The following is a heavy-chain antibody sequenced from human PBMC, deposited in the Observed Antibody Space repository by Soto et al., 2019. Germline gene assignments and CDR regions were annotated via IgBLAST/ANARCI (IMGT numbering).Heavy chain of an antibody. CDR2: IKSKTHGGTT. V-gene: IGHV3-15*01. D-gene: IGHD6-19*01. Sequence: EVQLVESGGGLVKPGGSLRLSCAAAGFTFSNAWMSWVRQAPGNGLEWVGRIKSKTHGGTTDYAAPVKGRFTISRDDSKKALYLQMNSLKNEDTAVYYCTTERSSGPTDYWGQGTLVTVSS. CDR1: GFTFSNAW. J-gene: IGHJ4*02. CDR3: TTERSSGPTDY.